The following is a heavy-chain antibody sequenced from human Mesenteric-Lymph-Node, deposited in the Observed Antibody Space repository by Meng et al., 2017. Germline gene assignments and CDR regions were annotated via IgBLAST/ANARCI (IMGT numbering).Heavy chain of an antibody. CDR3: ARDRAEGNYYDSSGYYLDY. Sequence: GESLKISCASSGFTFSDRHMDWVRQAPGKGLEWVGRIRTKSNSYTTEYAASVKGRFTVSRDDSQNSLYLQMNSLRAEDTAVYYCARDRAEGNYYDSSGYYLDYWGQGTLVTVSS. V-gene: IGHV3-72*01. CDR2: IRTKSNSYTT. CDR1: GFTFSDRH. D-gene: IGHD3-22*01. J-gene: IGHJ4*02.